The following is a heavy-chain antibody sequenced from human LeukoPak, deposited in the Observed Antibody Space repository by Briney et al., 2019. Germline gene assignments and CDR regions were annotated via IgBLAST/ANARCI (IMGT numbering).Heavy chain of an antibody. CDR2: ISGSGGST. J-gene: IGHJ4*02. D-gene: IGHD6-19*01. V-gene: IGHV3-23*01. Sequence: TGGSLRLSCAASGFSFSSYAMSWVRQAPGKGLEWVSAISGSGGSTYYADSVKGRFTISRDNSKNTLYLQMNSLRAEDTALYYCAAKDGGGSVWTPVDYWGQGTLVTVSS. CDR3: AAKDGGGSVWTPVDY. CDR1: GFSFSSYA.